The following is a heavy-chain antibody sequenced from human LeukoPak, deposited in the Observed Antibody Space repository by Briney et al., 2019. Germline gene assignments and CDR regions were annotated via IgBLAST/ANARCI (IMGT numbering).Heavy chain of an antibody. J-gene: IGHJ4*02. CDR3: ARAPAGDYFDY. CDR1: GGSISSYY. CDR2: INYSGST. V-gene: IGHV4-59*01. D-gene: IGHD2-2*01. Sequence: SETLSLTCTVSGGSISSYYWSWIRQPPGKGLEWIGYINYSGSTKHNPSLKSRVTISVDTSKNQFSLKLSSATAADTAVYFCARAPAGDYFDYWGQGTLVTVSS.